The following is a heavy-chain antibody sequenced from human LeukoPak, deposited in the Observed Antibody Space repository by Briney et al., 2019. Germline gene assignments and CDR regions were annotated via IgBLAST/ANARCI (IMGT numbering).Heavy chain of an antibody. V-gene: IGHV4-59*01. CDR2: IYYSGST. J-gene: IGHJ6*03. CDR3: AREKDGGSSLDYYYMDV. CDR1: GGSISSYY. Sequence: SETLSLTCTVSGGSISSYYWSWIRQPPGKGLEWIGYIYYSGSTNYNPSLKSRVTISVDTSKNQFSLKLSSVTAADTAVYYCAREKDGGSSLDYYYMDVWGKGTTVTVSS. D-gene: IGHD6-13*01.